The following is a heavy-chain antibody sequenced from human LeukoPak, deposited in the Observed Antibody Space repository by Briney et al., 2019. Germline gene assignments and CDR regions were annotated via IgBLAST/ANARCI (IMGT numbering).Heavy chain of an antibody. Sequence: GASGKVSCKVSGYTLTELSMHWVRQAPGKGLEWMGGFDPEDGETIYAQKFQGRVTMTEDTSTDTAYMELSSLRSEDTAVYYCATAHTIFIPTYYYYGMDVWGQGTTVTVSS. J-gene: IGHJ6*02. D-gene: IGHD3-3*01. V-gene: IGHV1-24*01. CDR1: GYTLTELS. CDR3: ATAHTIFIPTYYYYGMDV. CDR2: FDPEDGET.